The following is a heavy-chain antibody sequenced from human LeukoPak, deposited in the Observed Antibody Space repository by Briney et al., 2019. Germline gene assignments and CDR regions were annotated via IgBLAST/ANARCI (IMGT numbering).Heavy chain of an antibody. CDR1: GFTFSSYG. CDR2: IRYDGSNK. J-gene: IGHJ4*02. CDR3: AKPLSNIWFGGLRDY. D-gene: IGHD3-10*01. V-gene: IGHV3-30*02. Sequence: PGGSLRLSCAASGFTFSSYGMHWVRQAPGKGLEWVAFIRYDGSNKYYADSVKGRFTISRDNSKNTLYLQMNSLRAEDTAVYYCAKPLSNIWFGGLRDYWGQGALVTVSS.